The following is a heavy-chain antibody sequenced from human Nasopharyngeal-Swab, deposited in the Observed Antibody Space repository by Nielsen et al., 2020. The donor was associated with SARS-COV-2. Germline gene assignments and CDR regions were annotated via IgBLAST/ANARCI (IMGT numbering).Heavy chain of an antibody. Sequence: SETLSLTCTVSGGSIRSYFWSWIRQPPGKGLEWIGYMYHSGNTNYNPSLKSRVTISVDTSKNQFSLKLSSLTAADTAVYYCSRDYIFSYGMDVWGQGTTVTVSS. V-gene: IGHV4-59*01. CDR3: SRDYIFSYGMDV. D-gene: IGHD3-3*02. CDR2: MYHSGNT. J-gene: IGHJ6*02. CDR1: GGSIRSYF.